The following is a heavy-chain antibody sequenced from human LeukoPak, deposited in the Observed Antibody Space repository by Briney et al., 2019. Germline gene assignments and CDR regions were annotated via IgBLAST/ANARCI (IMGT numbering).Heavy chain of an antibody. CDR1: GFIFDDYA. V-gene: IGHV3-74*01. CDR3: ARRGQWAQYYYYYMDV. Sequence: GGSLRLSCAASGFIFDDYAMHWVRQAPGKGLVWVSRINSDGSSTSYADSVKGRFTISRDNAKNTLYLQMNSLRAEDTAVYYCARRGQWAQYYYYYMDVWGKGTTVTVSS. J-gene: IGHJ6*03. D-gene: IGHD1-26*01. CDR2: INSDGSST.